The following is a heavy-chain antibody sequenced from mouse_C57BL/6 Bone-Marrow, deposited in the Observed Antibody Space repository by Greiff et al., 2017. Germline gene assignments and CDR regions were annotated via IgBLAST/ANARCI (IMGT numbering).Heavy chain of an antibody. V-gene: IGHV1-80*01. D-gene: IGHD1-1*01. CDR3: ARRGCSSYWYFDV. Sequence: QVQLQQSGAELVKPGASVKISCKASGYAFRSYWMNWVKQRPGKGLGWIGQIYPGDGDTNYNGKFKGKATLTADKSSSTAYMQLSSLTSEDSAVYFCARRGCSSYWYFDVWGTGTTVTVSS. CDR2: IYPGDGDT. J-gene: IGHJ1*03. CDR1: GYAFRSYW.